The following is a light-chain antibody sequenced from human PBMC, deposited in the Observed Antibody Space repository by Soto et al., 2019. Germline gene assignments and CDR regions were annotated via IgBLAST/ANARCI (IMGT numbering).Light chain of an antibody. CDR3: QQYNNWPPWT. J-gene: IGKJ1*01. CDR1: QSVSSN. V-gene: IGKV3-15*01. Sequence: ELVMTQSPATLSVSPGARAPLSCRASQSVSSNLAWYQKTPGQAPRLLIYGASTRANGIPARFSGSGSGTEFTLTISSLQSEDFAVYYGQQYNNWPPWTFGQGTKVDIK. CDR2: GAS.